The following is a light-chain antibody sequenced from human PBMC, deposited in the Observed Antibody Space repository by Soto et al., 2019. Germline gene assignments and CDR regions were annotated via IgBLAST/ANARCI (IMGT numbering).Light chain of an antibody. CDR3: DRRSYVIPIT. Sequence: IVLTQSPGTLSLFPGERGNLXCRTGQSVSSNSLAWYQREPGQGPTLLXXGASSRATGIRERLSGSGTGKDFALHIISIGPEDSAVYYCDRRSYVIPITFGQGTRVEIK. CDR2: GAS. V-gene: IGKV3D-20*02. J-gene: IGKJ5*01. CDR1: QSVSSNS.